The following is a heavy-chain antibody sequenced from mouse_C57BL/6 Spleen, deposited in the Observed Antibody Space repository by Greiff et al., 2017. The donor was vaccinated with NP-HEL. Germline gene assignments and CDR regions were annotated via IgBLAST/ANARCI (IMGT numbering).Heavy chain of an antibody. CDR3: ARSDYDYDSAWFAY. Sequence: VQLQQSGPELVKPGASVKMSCKASGYTFTDYNMHWVKQSHGKSLEWIGYINPNNGGTSYNQKFKGKATLTVNKTSSTAYMELRSLTSEDSAVYYCARSDYDYDSAWFAYWGQGTLVTVSA. V-gene: IGHV1-22*01. J-gene: IGHJ3*01. CDR1: GYTFTDYN. CDR2: INPNNGGT. D-gene: IGHD2-4*01.